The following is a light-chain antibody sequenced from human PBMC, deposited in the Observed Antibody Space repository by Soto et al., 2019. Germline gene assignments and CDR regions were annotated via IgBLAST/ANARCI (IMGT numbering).Light chain of an antibody. V-gene: IGKV3-20*01. Sequence: EIVLTQSPGTLSLSPGERATLSCRASQSVSSNYLAWYQQKPGQAPRLLISGAHNRAPGIPDRFSGSESGTDFTLRISRLEPEDFAVYYCQQYGSSVTFGQGTKVDIK. J-gene: IGKJ1*01. CDR3: QQYGSSVT. CDR1: QSVSSNY. CDR2: GAH.